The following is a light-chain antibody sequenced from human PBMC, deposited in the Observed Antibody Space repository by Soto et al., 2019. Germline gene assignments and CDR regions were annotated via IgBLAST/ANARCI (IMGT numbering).Light chain of an antibody. J-gene: IGKJ1*01. CDR3: QQRSNWPRT. Sequence: EIVLTQSPATLSLSPGERATLSCRASQSISNDLAWYQQKPGQAPRLLIYDVSHTATGIPARFSGTGSGTDFTLSISSLEPEDFAVYYCQQRSNWPRTFGQGTKVEIK. CDR2: DVS. CDR1: QSISND. V-gene: IGKV3-11*01.